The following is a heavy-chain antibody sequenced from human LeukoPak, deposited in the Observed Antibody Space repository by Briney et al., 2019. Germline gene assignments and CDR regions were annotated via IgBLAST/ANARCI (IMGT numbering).Heavy chain of an antibody. V-gene: IGHV3-11*06. CDR1: GFIFSDYY. CDR2: IDGSSSRT. J-gene: IGHJ4*02. D-gene: IGHD2-21*01. CDR3: VKITSVTGGDC. Sequence: GGSLRLSCAASGFIFSDYYMSWTRQAPGKGLEWLSYIDGSSSRTNYADSVKGRFTISRDNSKNTLYLQMSSLRAEDTAVYYCVKITSVTGGDCWGQGTRLTVSS.